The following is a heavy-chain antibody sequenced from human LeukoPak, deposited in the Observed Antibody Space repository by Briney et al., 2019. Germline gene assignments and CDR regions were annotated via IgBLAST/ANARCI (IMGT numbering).Heavy chain of an antibody. CDR3: ARRLAAPNTDAFDI. D-gene: IGHD3-16*01. CDR2: IYPGDSDT. J-gene: IGHJ3*02. V-gene: IGHV5-51*01. Sequence: GESLKITCNGSGYSFTTYWIGWVRQMPGKGLEWMGIIYPGDSDTRYSPSFQGQVTISADKSISTAYLQWSSLKASDTAMYYCARRLAAPNTDAFDIWGQGTMVTISS. CDR1: GYSFTTYW.